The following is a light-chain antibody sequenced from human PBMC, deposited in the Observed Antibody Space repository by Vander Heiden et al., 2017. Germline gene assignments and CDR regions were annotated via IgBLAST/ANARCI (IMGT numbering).Light chain of an antibody. Sequence: IVVTQSPLSLPVTPGEPASISCRSSQSLLHSNGYNYLDWYLQKPGQSPQLLIYLGSNRASGVPDRFSGSGSGTDFTLKISRVEAEDVGVYYCRQALQTRFTFGPGTKVDIK. J-gene: IGKJ3*01. CDR2: LGS. V-gene: IGKV2-28*01. CDR1: QSLLHSNGYNY. CDR3: RQALQTRFT.